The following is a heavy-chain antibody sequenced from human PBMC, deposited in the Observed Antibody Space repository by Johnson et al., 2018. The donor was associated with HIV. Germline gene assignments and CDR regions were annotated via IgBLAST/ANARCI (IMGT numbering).Heavy chain of an antibody. D-gene: IGHD6-19*01. CDR2: ISSSGSTI. CDR3: ARRFFPGITVALDAFDI. Sequence: VQLVASGGGLVKPGGSLRLSCAAFGFTFFDYYMSWIRQAPGKGLEWVSYISSSGSTIYYADSVKGRVTISRDNAKNSLYLQMNSLRAEDTAVYYCARRFFPGITVALDAFDIWGQGTMVTVSS. J-gene: IGHJ3*02. V-gene: IGHV3-11*04. CDR1: GFTFFDYY.